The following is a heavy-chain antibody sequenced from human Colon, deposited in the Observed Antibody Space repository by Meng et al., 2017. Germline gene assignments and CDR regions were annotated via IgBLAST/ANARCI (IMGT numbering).Heavy chain of an antibody. CDR1: GYTFTTYA. CDR2: INAGNGDT. Sequence: QVQRVQSGAEVKKPGASVKVSCKASGYTFTTYALHWVRQAPGQTLEWMGWINAGNGDTEYSQNFQGRVTLTRDTSASTAYMELTSLRSEDTAVYYCAREFGGLRSFEYWGRGTLVTVSS. CDR3: AREFGGLRSFEY. J-gene: IGHJ4*02. V-gene: IGHV1-3*01. D-gene: IGHD3-10*01.